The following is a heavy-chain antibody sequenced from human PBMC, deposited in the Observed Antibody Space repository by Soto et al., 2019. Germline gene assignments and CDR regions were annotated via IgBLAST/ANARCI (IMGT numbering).Heavy chain of an antibody. Sequence: VQLVQSGAEVKKPGSSVKVSCKASGGTFSSYAISWVRQAPGQGLEWMGGIIPIFGTANYAQKFQGRVTITADESTSTAYMELSSLRSEDTAVYYCARDPYYYDSSGYYHFDYWGQGTLVTVSS. J-gene: IGHJ4*02. CDR1: GGTFSSYA. V-gene: IGHV1-69*01. CDR2: IIPIFGTA. D-gene: IGHD3-22*01. CDR3: ARDPYYYDSSGYYHFDY.